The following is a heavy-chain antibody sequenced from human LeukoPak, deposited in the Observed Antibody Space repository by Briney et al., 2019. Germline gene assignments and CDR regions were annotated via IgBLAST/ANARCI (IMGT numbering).Heavy chain of an antibody. J-gene: IGHJ6*03. CDR3: ARVEEGYGSGRRENYYYYYMDV. V-gene: IGHV4-61*08. CDR1: GDSISSSDYY. CDR2: IYYSGST. D-gene: IGHD3-10*01. Sequence: SETLSLTCSVSGDSISSSDYYWGWLRQPPGTGLEWIGYIYYSGSTNNNPSLKSRVTIAVDTSKNQFSLNLRSVTAVDTAVYYCARVEEGYGSGRRENYYYYYMDVWGKGTTVTISS.